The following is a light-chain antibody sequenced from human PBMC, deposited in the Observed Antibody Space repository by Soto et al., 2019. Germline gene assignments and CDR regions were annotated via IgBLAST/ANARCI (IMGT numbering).Light chain of an antibody. CDR3: SSYAGSNNLI. CDR2: EVN. J-gene: IGLJ2*01. V-gene: IGLV2-8*01. Sequence: QSALTQPPSASGSPGQSVTISCTGTSSDLGGYDYVSWYQQHPGKAPKLMIYEVNKRPSGVPDRFSGSKSGNTASLPVTGLQAEDEADYYFSSYAGSNNLIFGGGTQLTVL. CDR1: SSDLGGYDY.